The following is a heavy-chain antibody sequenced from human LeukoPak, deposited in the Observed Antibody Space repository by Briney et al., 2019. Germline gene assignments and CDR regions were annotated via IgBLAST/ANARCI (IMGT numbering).Heavy chain of an antibody. CDR3: ARATIFGVVPAF. J-gene: IGHJ4*02. V-gene: IGHV1-2*06. CDR2: INPNTGGT. Sequence: ASVKVSCKASGYSFSGYYIHWVRQAPGQGLEWMGRINPNTGGTNYARTFQGRVTLTRDTSINTAYMELSGLRSDDTAVFYCARATIFGVVPAFWGQGTLVTVSS. CDR1: GYSFSGYY. D-gene: IGHD3-3*01.